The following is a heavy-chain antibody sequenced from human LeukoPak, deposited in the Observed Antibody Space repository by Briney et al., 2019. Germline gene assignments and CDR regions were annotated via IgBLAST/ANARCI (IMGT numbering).Heavy chain of an antibody. J-gene: IGHJ4*02. V-gene: IGHV4-31*03. CDR1: GGSINSGGYY. CDR2: ISYSGST. CDR3: AVGPHHYFDS. Sequence: SETLSVTCTVSGGSINSGGYYWSWIRQHPGKGLEWIGYISYSGSTYYNPSLKSRLTISLDTSKNQFSLRLSSVSAADTAVYFCAVGPHHYFDSWGQGTLVTVSS.